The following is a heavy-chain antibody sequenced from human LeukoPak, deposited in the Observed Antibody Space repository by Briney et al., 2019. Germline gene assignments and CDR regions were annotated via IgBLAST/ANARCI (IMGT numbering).Heavy chain of an antibody. D-gene: IGHD3-3*01. CDR2: IRYDGSNK. CDR1: GFTFSSYG. Sequence: GGSLRLSCAASGFTFSSYGMHWVRQAPGKGLEWVAFIRYDGSNKYYADSVKGRFTISRDNSKNTLYLQMNSLRAEDTAVHYCAKDITIFGVVISAFDIWGQGTMVTVYS. J-gene: IGHJ3*02. CDR3: AKDITIFGVVISAFDI. V-gene: IGHV3-30*02.